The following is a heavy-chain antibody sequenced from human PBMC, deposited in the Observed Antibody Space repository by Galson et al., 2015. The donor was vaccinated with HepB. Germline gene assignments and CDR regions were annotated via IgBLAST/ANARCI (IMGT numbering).Heavy chain of an antibody. V-gene: IGHV1-69*04. D-gene: IGHD2/OR15-2a*01. J-gene: IGHJ6*03. Sequence: SVKVSCKASGGTFSTYAVSWVRQAPGQGLEWMGRIIPTLGKGNDAQKFQGRLTITADKSTSTVYMELSSLKSEDTAVYYCARDVAVRFSYYYMDVWGKGTTVIVS. CDR1: GGTFSTYA. CDR3: ARDVAVRFSYYYMDV. CDR2: IIPTLGKG.